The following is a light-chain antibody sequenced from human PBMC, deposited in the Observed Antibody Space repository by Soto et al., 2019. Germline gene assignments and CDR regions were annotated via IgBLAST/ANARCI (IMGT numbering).Light chain of an antibody. J-gene: IGKJ4*01. CDR2: DAS. CDR1: QDIKKF. Sequence: DLQMTQSPSSLSASVGDTVTITCQASQDIKKFLNWYLQKPGKATKLLIYDASTLETGVPSRFSGSGSGTDFSFTISSLQPDDIATYFCQQYDDLPLTFGGGTKLEIK. V-gene: IGKV1-33*01. CDR3: QQYDDLPLT.